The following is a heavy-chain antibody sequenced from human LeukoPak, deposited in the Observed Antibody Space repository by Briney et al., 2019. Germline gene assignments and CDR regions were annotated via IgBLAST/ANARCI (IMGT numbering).Heavy chain of an antibody. Sequence: SETLSLTCTVSGGSISSGNYYWSWIRQPAGKGLEWIGRFYISGSANYNPSLKSRVTISVDTSKNQFSLKLSSVTAADTAVYYCARRSTYYFDYWGQGTLVTVSS. CDR1: GGSISSGNYY. CDR3: ARRSTYYFDY. D-gene: IGHD6-13*01. V-gene: IGHV4-61*02. CDR2: FYISGSA. J-gene: IGHJ4*02.